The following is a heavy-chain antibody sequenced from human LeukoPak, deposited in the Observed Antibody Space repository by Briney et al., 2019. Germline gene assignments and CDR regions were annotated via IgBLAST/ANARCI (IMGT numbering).Heavy chain of an antibody. J-gene: IGHJ4*02. V-gene: IGHV4-59*13. D-gene: IGHD1-26*01. CDR2: IYYSRST. CDR1: GGSISSYY. Sequence: SETLSLTCTVSGGSISSYYWSWIRQPPGRGLEWIGSIYYSRSTNYNPSLKSRVTISVDTSKNQFSLKLSSVTAADTAVYYCARDHPRGSYYSNFDYWGQGTLVTVSS. CDR3: ARDHPRGSYYSNFDY.